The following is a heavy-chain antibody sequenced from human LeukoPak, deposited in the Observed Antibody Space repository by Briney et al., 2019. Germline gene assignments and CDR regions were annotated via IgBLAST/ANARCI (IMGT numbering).Heavy chain of an antibody. Sequence: SETLSLTCTVSGGSISSYYWSWIRQPPGKGLEWIGYIYYSGSTNYNPSLKSRVTISVDTSKNQFSLKLSSVTAADTAVYYCARSICLPSDAFDIWGQGTMVTVSS. V-gene: IGHV4-59*01. D-gene: IGHD2-21*01. CDR3: ARSICLPSDAFDI. CDR1: GGSISSYY. CDR2: IYYSGST. J-gene: IGHJ3*02.